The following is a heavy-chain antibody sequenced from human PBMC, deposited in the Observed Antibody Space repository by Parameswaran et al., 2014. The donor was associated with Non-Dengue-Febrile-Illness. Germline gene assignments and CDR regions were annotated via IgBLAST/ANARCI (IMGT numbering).Heavy chain of an antibody. CDR3: ARDLVEVGATIRAFDI. J-gene: IGHJ3*02. V-gene: IGHV1-46*01. Sequence: WVRQAPGQGLEWMGIINPSGGSTSYAQKFQGRVTMTRDTSTSTVYMELSSLRSEDTAVYYCARDLVEVGATIRAFDIWGQGTMVTVSS. CDR2: INPSGGST. D-gene: IGHD1-26*01.